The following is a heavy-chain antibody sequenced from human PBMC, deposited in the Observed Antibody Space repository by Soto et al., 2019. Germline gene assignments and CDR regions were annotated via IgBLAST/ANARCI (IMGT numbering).Heavy chain of an antibody. J-gene: IGHJ5*02. D-gene: IGHD6-19*01. CDR2: INHSGST. CDR3: ARAHSRGWRFDT. Sequence: PSETLSLTCAVYGGSFSGYYWSWIRQPPGKGLEWIGEINHSGSTNYNPSLKSRVTISVDTSKNQFSLKLSSVTAADTAVYYCARAHSRGWRFDTWGQGTLVTVS. CDR1: GGSFSGYY. V-gene: IGHV4-34*01.